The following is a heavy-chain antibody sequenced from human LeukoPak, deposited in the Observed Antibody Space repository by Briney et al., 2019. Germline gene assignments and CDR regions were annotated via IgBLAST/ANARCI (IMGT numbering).Heavy chain of an antibody. CDR2: IYTSGST. CDR3: ARGPYDFWSAYWFDP. CDR1: GGSISSYY. V-gene: IGHV4-4*07. J-gene: IGHJ5*02. D-gene: IGHD3-3*01. Sequence: SETLSLTCTVSGGSISSYYWSWIRQPAGKGLEWIGRIYTSGSTNYNPSLKSRVTMSVDTSKNQFSLKLGSVTAADTAVYYCARGPYDFWSAYWFDPWGQGTLVTVSS.